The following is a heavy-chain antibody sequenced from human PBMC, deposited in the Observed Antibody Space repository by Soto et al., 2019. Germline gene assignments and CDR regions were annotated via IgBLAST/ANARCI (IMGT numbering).Heavy chain of an antibody. Sequence: EVQVVESGGGLVQPGGSLRLSCAASGFTFSRYGMNWVRQAPGKGPEWVAYISSSSSTIYYADSVKGRFTISRDNAKNSLYLQLNRLSDEDAAVYYCARDGYCVSTTCYFLPDVWGQGTTVTVSS. CDR1: GFTFSRYG. CDR2: ISSSSSTI. D-gene: IGHD2-2*03. V-gene: IGHV3-48*02. J-gene: IGHJ6*02. CDR3: ARDGYCVSTTCYFLPDV.